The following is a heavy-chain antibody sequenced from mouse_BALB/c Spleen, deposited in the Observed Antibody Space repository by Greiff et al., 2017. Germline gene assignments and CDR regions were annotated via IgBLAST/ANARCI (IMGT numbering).Heavy chain of an antibody. D-gene: IGHD2-14*01. CDR1: GYSITSDYA. CDR3: ARRGGYDAYYAMDY. J-gene: IGHJ4*01. Sequence: VQLQQSGPGLVKPSQSLSLTCTVTGYSITSDYAWNWIRQFPGNKLEWMGYISYSGSTSYNPSLKSRISITRDTSKNQFFLQLNSVTTEDTATYYCARRGGYDAYYAMDYWGQGTSVTVSS. CDR2: ISYSGST. V-gene: IGHV3-2*02.